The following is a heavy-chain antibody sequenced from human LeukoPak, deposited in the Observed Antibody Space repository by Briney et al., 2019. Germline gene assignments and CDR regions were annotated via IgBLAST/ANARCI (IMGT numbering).Heavy chain of an antibody. V-gene: IGHV4-39*01. CDR2: IYYSGST. Sequence: PSETLSLTCTVSGGSISSSSYYWGWIRQPPGKGLEWIGSIYYSGSTYYNPSLKSRVTISVDTSKNQFSLKLSSVTAADTAVYYCARLLHDSRGYYYFDCWGPGTLVTVSS. CDR1: GGSISSSSYY. J-gene: IGHJ4*02. CDR3: ARLLHDSRGYYYFDC. D-gene: IGHD3-22*01.